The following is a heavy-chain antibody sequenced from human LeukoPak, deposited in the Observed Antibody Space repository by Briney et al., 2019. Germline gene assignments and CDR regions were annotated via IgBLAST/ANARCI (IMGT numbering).Heavy chain of an antibody. J-gene: IGHJ4*02. CDR3: ASAPATSWLFDY. Sequence: GGSLRLSCAASGFTFSDYYMSWIRQAPGKGLEWVSYISSSGSTIYYADSVKGRFTISRDNAKNSLYLQMNSLRAEDTAVYYCASAPATSWLFDYWGQGTLVTVSS. V-gene: IGHV3-11*04. D-gene: IGHD1-26*01. CDR1: GFTFSDYY. CDR2: ISSSGSTI.